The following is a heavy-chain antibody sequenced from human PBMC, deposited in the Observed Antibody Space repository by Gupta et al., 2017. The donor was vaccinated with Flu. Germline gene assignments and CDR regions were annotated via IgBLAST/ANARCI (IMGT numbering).Heavy chain of an antibody. CDR3: AKAEGCTNGVCRFDY. J-gene: IGHJ4*02. CDR2: I. V-gene: IGHV3-9*01. Sequence: IGYADSVKGRFTISRDNAKNSLYLQMNSLRAEDTALYYCAKAEGCTNGVCRFDYWGQGTLVTVSS. D-gene: IGHD2-8*01.